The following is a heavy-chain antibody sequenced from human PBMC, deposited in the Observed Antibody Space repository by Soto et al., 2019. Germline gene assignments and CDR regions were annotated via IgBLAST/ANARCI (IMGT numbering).Heavy chain of an antibody. CDR1: GLTLSNYA. J-gene: IGHJ4*02. CDR3: ARVTQAVDADY. Sequence: QVQLVESGGGVVQPGRSLRLSCAASGLTLSNYAMHWVRQAPGKGLEWVAVISYDGSTGYYADSVKGRFTISRDNSKNTLYLQMNSLRAEDTAVYYCARVTQAVDADYWGKGTLVTVSS. CDR2: ISYDGSTG. D-gene: IGHD6-19*01. V-gene: IGHV3-30-3*01.